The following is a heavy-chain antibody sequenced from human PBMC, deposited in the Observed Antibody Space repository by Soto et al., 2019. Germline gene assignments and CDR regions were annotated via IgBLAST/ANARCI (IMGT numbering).Heavy chain of an antibody. CDR3: ARCYCSVGSCFTCWHFDL. J-gene: IGHJ2*01. CDR2: ISVEKGDT. Sequence: QVQVVQSGAEVKKPGASVKVACKASGYSFDTFGMSWVRQAPGQGLEWMGWISVEKGDTNSAQKFQDRVTMHTATSTSTAYMELRSLTSDDTAVYYCARCYCSVGSCFTCWHFDLWGRGTLVTVSS. D-gene: IGHD2-15*01. V-gene: IGHV1-18*01. CDR1: GYSFDTFG.